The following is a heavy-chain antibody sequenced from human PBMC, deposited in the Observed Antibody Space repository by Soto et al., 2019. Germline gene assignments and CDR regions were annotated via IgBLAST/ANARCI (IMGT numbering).Heavy chain of an antibody. J-gene: IGHJ6*02. D-gene: IGHD2-2*01. Sequence: PGGSLRLSCAASGFTFSSYGMHWVRQAPGKGLEWVAVISYDGSNKYYADSVKGRFTISRDNSKNTLYLQMNSLRAEDTAVYYCAKVYAPAPPPGYCSSTSCYSTPYGMDVWGQGTTVTVSS. CDR1: GFTFSSYG. CDR2: ISYDGSNK. V-gene: IGHV3-30*18. CDR3: AKVYAPAPPPGYCSSTSCYSTPYGMDV.